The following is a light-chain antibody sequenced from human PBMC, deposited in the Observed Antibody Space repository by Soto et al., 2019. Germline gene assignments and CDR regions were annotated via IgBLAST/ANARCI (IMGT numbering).Light chain of an antibody. Sequence: QSVLTQPASVSGSPGQSITISCTGTSSDVGNNNYVSWYQHNPGRAPKVMIYDVSNRPSGVSNRFSGSKSGNTASLTISGLQAEDEADYYCSSYTSSSTYVFGTGTKVTVL. J-gene: IGLJ1*01. CDR3: SSYTSSSTYV. CDR1: SSDVGNNNY. V-gene: IGLV2-14*03. CDR2: DVS.